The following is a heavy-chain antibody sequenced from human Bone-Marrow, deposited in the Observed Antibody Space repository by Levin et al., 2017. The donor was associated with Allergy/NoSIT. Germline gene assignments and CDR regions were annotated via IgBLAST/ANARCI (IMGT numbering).Heavy chain of an antibody. CDR3: AGDRSPRLRSAFAFDI. CDR1: GFTFSTYG. Sequence: ASVKVSCKALGFTFSTYGITWVRQAPGQGLEWMGWISPYNGNTNYARNFLARVTMTTDTSTSTAYMDLRSLRSDDTAVYYCAGDRSPRLRSAFAFDIWGQGTMVTVSS. V-gene: IGHV1-18*01. D-gene: IGHD4-17*01. J-gene: IGHJ3*02. CDR2: ISPYNGNT.